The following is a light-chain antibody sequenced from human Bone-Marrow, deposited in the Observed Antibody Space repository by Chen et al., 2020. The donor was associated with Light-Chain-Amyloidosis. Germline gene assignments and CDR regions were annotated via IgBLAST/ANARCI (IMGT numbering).Light chain of an antibody. Sequence: SYEPTQPPPVSVSSGQTARITCSGDDLPTKYAYWYQQQPGQAPVLVMHRDTERPSGISERFSGSSSGTTATLTISGVQAEDEADYHCQSADSSGTYEVIFGGGTKLTVL. V-gene: IGLV3-25*03. CDR1: DLPTKY. CDR2: RDT. CDR3: QSADSSGTYEVI. J-gene: IGLJ2*01.